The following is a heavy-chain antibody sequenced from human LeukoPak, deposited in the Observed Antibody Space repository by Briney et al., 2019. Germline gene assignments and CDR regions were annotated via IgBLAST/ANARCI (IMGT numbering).Heavy chain of an antibody. D-gene: IGHD2-15*01. Sequence: SETLSLTCTVSGGSISCSSYYWGWIRQPPGKGLEWIGSIYYSGSTYYNPSLKSRVTISVDTSKNQFSLKLSSVTAADTAVYYCARLSAASHYYMDVWGKGTTVTVSS. V-gene: IGHV4-39*01. CDR3: ARLSAASHYYMDV. CDR2: IYYSGST. CDR1: GGSISCSSYY. J-gene: IGHJ6*03.